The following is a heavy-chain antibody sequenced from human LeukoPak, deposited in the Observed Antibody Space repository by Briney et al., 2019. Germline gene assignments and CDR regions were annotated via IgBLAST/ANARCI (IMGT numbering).Heavy chain of an antibody. D-gene: IGHD6-13*01. CDR2: IYYSGST. CDR3: ARLGSSSHGLFDY. J-gene: IGHJ4*02. V-gene: IGHV4-39*07. Sequence: SESLSLTCTVSGGSISSSRYYWGWIRQPPGKGLEWIGSIYYSGSTYYNPSLKSRVTISVDTSKNQFSLKLSSVTAADTAVYYCARLGSSSHGLFDYWGQGTLVTVSS. CDR1: GGSISSSRYY.